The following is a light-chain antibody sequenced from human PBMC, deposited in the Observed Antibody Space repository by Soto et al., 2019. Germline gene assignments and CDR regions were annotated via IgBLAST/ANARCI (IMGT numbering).Light chain of an antibody. Sequence: IQMTQSPSTLSQSIGDRVTITCRASRSISDWLAWYQQKPGEAPKLLIFDASSLKSGVPSRFSGSGSGTEFTLTISSLQPDDAATYYCLQYDNHSWTFGQGTKVDIK. CDR1: RSISDW. CDR3: LQYDNHSWT. CDR2: DAS. V-gene: IGKV1-5*01. J-gene: IGKJ1*01.